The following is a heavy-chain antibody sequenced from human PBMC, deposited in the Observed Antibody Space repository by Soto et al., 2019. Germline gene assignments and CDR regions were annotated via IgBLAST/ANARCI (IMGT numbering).Heavy chain of an antibody. J-gene: IGHJ4*02. D-gene: IGHD2-8*01. Sequence: QAQLVQSGAEVKKPGASVKVSCRASGYTFSSYGYAWVRQAPGQGLEWMGWISAYNGDTNYAQKFQDRGTLTTDPSTTTAYMELRNLGSDDTAVYYCARSGAYCTSITCLFDSFWGLGTLVTVSS. CDR3: ARSGAYCTSITCLFDSF. CDR1: GYTFSSYG. CDR2: ISAYNGDT. V-gene: IGHV1-18*01.